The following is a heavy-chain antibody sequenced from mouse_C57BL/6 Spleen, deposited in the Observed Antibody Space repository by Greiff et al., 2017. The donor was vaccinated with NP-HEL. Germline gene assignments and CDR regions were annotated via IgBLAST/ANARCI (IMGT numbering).Heavy chain of an antibody. CDR2: IYPRSGNT. J-gene: IGHJ1*03. CDR3: ARSDGQPRDWYFGV. Sequence: VQLQQSGAELARPGASVKLSCKASGYTFTSYGISWVKQRTGQGLEWIGEIYPRSGNTYYNEKFKGKATLTADKSSSTAYMELRSLTSEDSAVYFCARSDGQPRDWYFGVWGTGTTVTVSS. CDR1: GYTFTSYG. D-gene: IGHD2-3*01. V-gene: IGHV1-81*01.